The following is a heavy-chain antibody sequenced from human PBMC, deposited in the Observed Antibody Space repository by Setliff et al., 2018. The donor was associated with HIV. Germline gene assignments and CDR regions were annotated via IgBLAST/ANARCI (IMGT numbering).Heavy chain of an antibody. J-gene: IGHJ3*02. CDR3: ARELTGRIDAFDI. Sequence: GPSVKVSCKASGYTFSAYYMHWVRQAPGQGLEWMGWINPNSGGTNYAQKFQGRVTMTRDTSISTAYMELSRLRSDDTAVYYCARELTGRIDAFDIWGQGTMVTV. V-gene: IGHV1-2*02. D-gene: IGHD7-27*01. CDR1: GYTFSAYY. CDR2: INPNSGGT.